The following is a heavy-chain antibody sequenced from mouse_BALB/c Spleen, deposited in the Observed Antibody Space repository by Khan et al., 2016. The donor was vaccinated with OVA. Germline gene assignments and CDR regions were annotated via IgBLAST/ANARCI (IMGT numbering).Heavy chain of an antibody. J-gene: IGHJ3*01. CDR3: ARSTYRYTFVY. CDR2: IIYTGYT. V-gene: IGHV3-8*02. Sequence: EVQLQESGPSLVKPSQTLSLTCSVTGDSITSGYWNWIRKFPGNKLEYMGYIIYTGYTYYNPSLKSRISITRHTSKNQYYLHLNSVTDEDTATYYCARSTYRYTFVYWGQGTLVTVSA. D-gene: IGHD2-14*01. CDR1: GDSITSGY.